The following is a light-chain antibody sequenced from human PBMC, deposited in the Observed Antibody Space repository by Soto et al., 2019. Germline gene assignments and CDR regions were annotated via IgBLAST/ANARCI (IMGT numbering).Light chain of an antibody. CDR3: QQRTNLPLFT. CDR1: QSVSRY. CDR2: DTS. V-gene: IGKV3-11*01. Sequence: EIVLTQSPATLSLSPGEGATLSCRASQSVSRYLAWYQQKPGQAPRLLIYDTSNRAIGIPARFSGSGSVTDFTLTISSLEPDDSAVYYCQQRTNLPLFTFGPGNKVYIK. J-gene: IGKJ3*01.